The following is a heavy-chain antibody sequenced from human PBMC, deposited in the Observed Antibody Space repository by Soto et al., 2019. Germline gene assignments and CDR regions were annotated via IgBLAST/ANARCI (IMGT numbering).Heavy chain of an antibody. CDR1: GFTFSSYA. V-gene: IGHV3-23*01. CDR2: ISGSGGST. CDR3: AKDRGYYIWGSSRPQSHFDC. D-gene: IGHD3-16*02. Sequence: EVQLLESGGGLVQPGGSLRLSCAASGFTFSSYAMSWVRQAPGKGLEWVSVISGSGGSTYYADSVKGRFTISRDNSKITLYLQMNSLSAEDTAVYYCAKDRGYYIWGSSRPQSHFDCWGQGTLVTVSS. J-gene: IGHJ4*02.